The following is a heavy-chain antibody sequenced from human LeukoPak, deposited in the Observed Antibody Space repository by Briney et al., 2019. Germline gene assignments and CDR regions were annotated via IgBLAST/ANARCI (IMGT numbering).Heavy chain of an antibody. D-gene: IGHD4-23*01. Sequence: SQTLSLTCAISGDSVSSSSAAWNWIRQSPSRGLEWLGRTYYRSKWYNDYAASVRSRITINPDTSKNQFSLQLNSVTPEDTAVYCCAREDYGGNSGTYFDYWGQGTLVTVSS. CDR3: AREDYGGNSGTYFDY. J-gene: IGHJ4*02. CDR1: GDSVSSSSAA. V-gene: IGHV6-1*01. CDR2: TYYRSKWYN.